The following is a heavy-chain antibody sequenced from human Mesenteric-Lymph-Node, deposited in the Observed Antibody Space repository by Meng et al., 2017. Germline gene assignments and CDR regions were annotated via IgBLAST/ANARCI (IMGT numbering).Heavy chain of an antibody. J-gene: IGHJ4*02. Sequence: GESLKISCAASGFTFSSYWMSWVRQAPGKGLEWVANIKQAGGETFYVDSVKGRFTISRDNAKNSLYLQMNSLRAEDTAVYYCARQDSSGYHRFDYWGQGTLVTVSS. CDR3: ARQDSSGYHRFDY. CDR1: GFTFSSYW. CDR2: IKQAGGET. V-gene: IGHV3-7*01. D-gene: IGHD3-22*01.